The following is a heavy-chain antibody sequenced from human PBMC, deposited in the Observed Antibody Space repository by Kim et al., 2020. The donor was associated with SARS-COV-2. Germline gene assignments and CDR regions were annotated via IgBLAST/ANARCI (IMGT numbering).Heavy chain of an antibody. Sequence: SRYIYYADTVKGRFTISRDNAMNSLYMQMNSLRAEGTAVYYCVGAPNGDHWGQGTLVTVSS. J-gene: IGHJ4*02. D-gene: IGHD3-16*01. CDR2: SRYI. CDR3: VGAPNGDH. V-gene: IGHV3-21*01.